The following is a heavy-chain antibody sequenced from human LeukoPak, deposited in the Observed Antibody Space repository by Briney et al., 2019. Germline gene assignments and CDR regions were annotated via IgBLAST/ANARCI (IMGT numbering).Heavy chain of an antibody. D-gene: IGHD5-24*01. J-gene: IGHJ4*02. CDR3: ARSSSILTIPTFDY. CDR2: IYYSGST. Sequence: PSETLSLTCSVSGGSISNYYWSWIRQPPGKGLEWIGYIYYSGSTKYNSFLKSRVTISVQTSNNQFSLKLSSVTTADTAVYYCARSSSILTIPTFDYWGQGTLVTVSS. V-gene: IGHV4-59*01. CDR1: GGSISNYY.